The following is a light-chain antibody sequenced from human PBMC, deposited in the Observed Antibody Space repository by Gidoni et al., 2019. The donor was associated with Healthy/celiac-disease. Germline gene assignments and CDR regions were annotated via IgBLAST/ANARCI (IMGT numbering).Light chain of an antibody. CDR1: QDISTY. J-gene: IGKJ2*04. Sequence: DIQMTQSPSSLSASVGDRVTITCQASQDISTYLNWYQQKPGKAPKLLIYDASNLETGVPSRFSGSGSGTDFTFTISSLQPEDIATYYCQQYDNLPCSFGQGTKLEIK. CDR2: DAS. V-gene: IGKV1-33*01. CDR3: QQYDNLPCS.